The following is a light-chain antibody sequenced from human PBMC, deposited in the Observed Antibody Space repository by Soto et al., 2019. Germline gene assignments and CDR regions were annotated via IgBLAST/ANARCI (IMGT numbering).Light chain of an antibody. CDR3: QQYGTSPPLT. J-gene: IGKJ4*01. CDR2: GAS. V-gene: IGKV3-20*01. CDR1: QTVNNNY. Sequence: IVLMQSPGTLSLSPGERATLSCRASQTVNNNYLAWYQQKPGQAPRLLIDGASCRATGIPDRFSGSGSGTDFTLTISRLEPEDFAVYYCQQYGTSPPLTFGGGTKVEIK.